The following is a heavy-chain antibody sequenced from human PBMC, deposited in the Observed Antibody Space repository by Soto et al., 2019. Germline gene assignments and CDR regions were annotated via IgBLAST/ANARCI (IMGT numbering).Heavy chain of an antibody. Sequence: QLQLQESGSGLVKPSQTLSLTCAVSGGSISSGGYSWSWIRQPPGKGLEWIGYIYHSGSTYYNPSLNSRVTISVDRSKNQFSLKLSSVTAADTAVYYCARRRGFPYYYGMDVWGQGTTVTVSS. CDR2: IYHSGST. J-gene: IGHJ6*02. V-gene: IGHV4-30-2*01. CDR3: ARRRGFPYYYGMDV. D-gene: IGHD5-12*01. CDR1: GGSISSGGYS.